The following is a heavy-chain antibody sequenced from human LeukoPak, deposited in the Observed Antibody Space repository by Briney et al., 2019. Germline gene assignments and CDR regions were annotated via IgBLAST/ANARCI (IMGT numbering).Heavy chain of an antibody. D-gene: IGHD2-15*01. J-gene: IGHJ5*02. CDR3: ARMRDCSHMGCYGWFDT. CDR1: GFTLHNDA. V-gene: IGHV3-23*05. Sequence: GGSLRLSCAASGFTLHNDAMSWVRQAPGKGLEWVSGISRSGSRTYYADSVKGRFTISGDTSKNTLYLQMSSLRVEDTAVYYCARMRDCSHMGCYGWFDTWGQGTLVTVSS. CDR2: ISRSGSRT.